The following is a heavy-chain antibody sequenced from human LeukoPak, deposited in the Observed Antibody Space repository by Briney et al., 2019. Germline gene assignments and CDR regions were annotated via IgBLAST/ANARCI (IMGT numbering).Heavy chain of an antibody. Sequence: GGSLRLSCAASGFTFSSYNMNWVRQAPGKGPEWVSCISSSGSYTYYAGSVKGRFTISRDNAKNSLNLQMNSLRAEDTAVYYCARDVYIAARSGQSDYWGQGTLVTVSS. J-gene: IGHJ4*02. D-gene: IGHD6-6*01. CDR2: ISSSGSYT. CDR1: GFTFSSYN. V-gene: IGHV3-21*01. CDR3: ARDVYIAARSGQSDY.